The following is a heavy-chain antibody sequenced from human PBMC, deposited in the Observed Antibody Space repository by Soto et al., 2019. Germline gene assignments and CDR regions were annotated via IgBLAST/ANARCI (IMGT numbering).Heavy chain of an antibody. CDR1: GYTFTSYD. CDR3: ARDAMAYCGGDCYPSYYYYYGMDV. CDR2: MNPNSGNT. J-gene: IGHJ6*02. D-gene: IGHD2-21*02. V-gene: IGHV1-8*01. Sequence: ASVKVSCKASGYTFTSYDINWVRQATGQGLEWMGWMNPNSGNTGYAQKFQGRVTMTRNTSMSTAYMELSSLRSEDTAVYYCARDAMAYCGGDCYPSYYYYYGMDVWGQGTTVTVSS.